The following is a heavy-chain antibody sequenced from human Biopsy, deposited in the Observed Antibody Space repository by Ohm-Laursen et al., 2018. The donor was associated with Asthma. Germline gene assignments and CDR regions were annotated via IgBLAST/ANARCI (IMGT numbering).Heavy chain of an antibody. CDR2: ISYDGSKR. CDR1: GFTFSTYA. Sequence: SLRLSCAASGFTFSTYAMHWVRQAPGKGLEWVALISYDGSKRHYADSVRGRFTISRDNSKNTLYLQMNSLRAEDTAVYYCARDKPSHIDYYYGMDVWGQGTTVTVSS. J-gene: IGHJ6*02. V-gene: IGHV3-30*03. CDR3: ARDKPSHIDYYYGMDV.